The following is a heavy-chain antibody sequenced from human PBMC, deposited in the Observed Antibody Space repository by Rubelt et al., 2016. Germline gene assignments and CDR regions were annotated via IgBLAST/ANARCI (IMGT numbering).Heavy chain of an antibody. CDR1: GFTFSTYS. J-gene: IGHJ4*02. V-gene: IGHV3-30*04. Sequence: VQLVESGGGLVQPGGSLRLSCAASGFTFSTYSMHWVRQAPGKGPEWVAVISYGGNTKYYADSVKGRFTISRDNSKNTLYLQVNSLRAEDSAVYYCARDWIQIWLYVGVLDYWGQGTLVTVSS. CDR3: ARDWIQIWLYVGVLDY. CDR2: ISYGGNTK. D-gene: IGHD5-18*01.